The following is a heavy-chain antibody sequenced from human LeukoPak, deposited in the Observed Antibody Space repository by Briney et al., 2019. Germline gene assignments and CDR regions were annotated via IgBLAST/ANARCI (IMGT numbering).Heavy chain of an antibody. Sequence: ASVKVSCKASSYTFTSYGISWVRQAPGQGLEWMGWISAYNGNTNYAQKLQGRVTMTTDTSTSTAYMELRSLRSDDTAVYYCARDQGWELLLGVGRDAFDIWGQGTMVTVSS. D-gene: IGHD1-26*01. CDR1: SYTFTSYG. CDR2: ISAYNGNT. CDR3: ARDQGWELLLGVGRDAFDI. J-gene: IGHJ3*02. V-gene: IGHV1-18*01.